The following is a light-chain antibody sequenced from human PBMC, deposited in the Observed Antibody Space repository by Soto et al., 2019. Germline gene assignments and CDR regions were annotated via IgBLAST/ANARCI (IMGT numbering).Light chain of an antibody. J-gene: IGLJ1*01. Sequence: QSALTQPASVSGYPGQSITISCTGTSSDVGGYDYVSWYQLHPGKAPKLIVFEVNNRPSGVSYRFSGSKSGNTASLTISGLQAEDEADYFCSSYSISTAYLFGTGTKVTVL. CDR2: EVN. V-gene: IGLV2-14*01. CDR1: SSDVGGYDY. CDR3: SSYSISTAYL.